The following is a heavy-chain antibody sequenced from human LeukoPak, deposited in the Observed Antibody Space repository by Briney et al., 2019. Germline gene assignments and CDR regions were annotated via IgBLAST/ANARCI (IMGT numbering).Heavy chain of an antibody. J-gene: IGHJ4*02. D-gene: IGHD4-17*01. V-gene: IGHV3-66*01. CDR2: IYTDGNT. Sequence: PGGSLRLSCEVSAVSVSANYWHWVRQAPGKALEWVSLIYTDGNTHYADSVKGRFIFSRDSTKTTLYLQMNSLRAEDTAVYFCTHGDYPLSYRGQGTLVTVSS. CDR3: THGDYPLSY. CDR1: AVSVSANY.